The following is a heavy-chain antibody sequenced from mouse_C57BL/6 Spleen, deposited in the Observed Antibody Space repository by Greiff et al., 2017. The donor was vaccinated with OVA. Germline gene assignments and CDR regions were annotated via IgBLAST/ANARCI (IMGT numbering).Heavy chain of an antibody. CDR3: ARGDSSGGDWFAY. Sequence: QVQLKQPGAELVKPGASVKLSCKASGYTFTSYWMHWVKQRPGQGLEWIGMIHPNSGSTNYNEKFKSKATLTVDKSSSTAYMQLSSLTAEDAAVYYGARGDSSGGDWFAYWGQGTLVTVSA. D-gene: IGHD3-2*02. J-gene: IGHJ3*01. V-gene: IGHV1-64*01. CDR1: GYTFTSYW. CDR2: IHPNSGST.